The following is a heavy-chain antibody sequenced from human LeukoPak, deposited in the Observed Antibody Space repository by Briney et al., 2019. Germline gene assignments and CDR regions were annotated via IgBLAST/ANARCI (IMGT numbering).Heavy chain of an antibody. CDR2: IYSGGST. D-gene: IGHD3-10*01. Sequence: GGSLRLSCAASGFTFSSNYMSWVRQAPGKGVEWGSVIYSGGSTYYTDSVRGRFTISRDNSKNTLYLQMNSLRAEDTAVYYCARDNYGDPWGQGTLVTVSS. CDR3: ARDNYGDP. CDR1: GFTFSSNY. J-gene: IGHJ5*02. V-gene: IGHV3-53*01.